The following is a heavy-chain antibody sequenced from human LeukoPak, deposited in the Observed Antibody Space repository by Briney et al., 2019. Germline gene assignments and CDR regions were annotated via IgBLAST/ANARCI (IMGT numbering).Heavy chain of an antibody. CDR1: GFTFSSYW. CDR2: INSDGSST. Sequence: GGSLRLSCAASGFTFSSYWMHWVRQAPGKGLVWVSRINSDGSSTTYADSVKGRFTISRDNAKNTLFLQMNSLRAEDTAVYYCAKDPPRSYYDTSGYYYWGQGTLVTVSS. D-gene: IGHD3-22*01. J-gene: IGHJ4*02. CDR3: AKDPPRSYYDTSGYYY. V-gene: IGHV3-74*01.